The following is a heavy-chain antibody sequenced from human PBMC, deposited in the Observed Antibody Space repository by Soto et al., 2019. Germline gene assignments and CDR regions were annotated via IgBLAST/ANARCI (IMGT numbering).Heavy chain of an antibody. CDR3: ARDEGPPYASDGMDV. CDR1: GFTFSSYG. J-gene: IGHJ6*02. Sequence: GGSLRLSCAASGFTFSSYGMHWVRQAPGKGLEWVAVIWYDGSNKYYADSVKGRFTISRDNSKNTLYLQMNSLRAEDTAVYYCARDEGPPYASDGMDVWGQGTTVTVSS. D-gene: IGHD2-2*01. V-gene: IGHV3-33*01. CDR2: IWYDGSNK.